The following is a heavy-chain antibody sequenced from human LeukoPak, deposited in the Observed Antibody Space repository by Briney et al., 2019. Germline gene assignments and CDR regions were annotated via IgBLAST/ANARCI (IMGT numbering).Heavy chain of an antibody. CDR1: GGSISSGGYY. D-gene: IGHD6-6*01. V-gene: IGHV4-61*02. Sequence: SPSETLSLTCTVSGGSISSGGYYWSWIRQPAGKGLEWIGRIYTSGSTNYNPSLKSRVTMSVDTSKNQFSLKLSSVTAADTAVYYCARDLTRDQYSSSSGDAFDIWGQGTMVTVSS. J-gene: IGHJ3*02. CDR3: ARDLTRDQYSSSSGDAFDI. CDR2: IYTSGST.